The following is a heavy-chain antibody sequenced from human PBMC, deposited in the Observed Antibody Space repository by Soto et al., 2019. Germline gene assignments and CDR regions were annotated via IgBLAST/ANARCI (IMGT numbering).Heavy chain of an antibody. V-gene: IGHV1-69*13. Sequence: SVKVSCKASGGTFSSYAISWVRQAPGQGLEWMGGIIPIFGTANYAQKFQGRVTITADESTSTAYMELSSLRSEDTAVYYCARDHYYDSSGYLWFDPWGQGTLVTVS. CDR3: ARDHYYDSSGYLWFDP. D-gene: IGHD3-22*01. J-gene: IGHJ5*02. CDR2: IIPIFGTA. CDR1: GGTFSSYA.